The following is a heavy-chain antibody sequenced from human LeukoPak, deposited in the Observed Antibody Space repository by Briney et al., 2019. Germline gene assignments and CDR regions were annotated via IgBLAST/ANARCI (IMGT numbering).Heavy chain of an antibody. CDR2: IKQDGSEK. V-gene: IGHV3-7*01. CDR3: ARSRYTIASAAYSEYFQG. J-gene: IGHJ1*01. D-gene: IGHD2-2*02. Sequence: PGGSLRLSCVVSGFTFSSYWMSWVRQAPGKGLEWVATIKQDGSEKYYVDSVKGQFTISRDNAKNSLYPQMNSLRAEDTAVYYCARSRYTIASAAYSEYFQGWGQGTLVTVSS. CDR1: GFTFSSYW.